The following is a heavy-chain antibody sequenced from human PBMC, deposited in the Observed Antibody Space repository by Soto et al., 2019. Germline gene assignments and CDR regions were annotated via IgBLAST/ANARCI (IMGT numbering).Heavy chain of an antibody. V-gene: IGHV3-64D*08. CDR1: VFPSSRYG. CDR3: VKAWDSSGYYVEYFED. CDR2: ISSNGGST. D-gene: IGHD3-22*01. J-gene: IGHJ4*02. Sequence: EPLTHPSSASVFPSSRYGITWVCPSPGKGLEYVSAISSNGGSTYYADSVKGRFTISRDNSKNTLYLQMSSLRAEDTAVYYCVKAWDSSGYYVEYFEDWGQGTLVTVSS.